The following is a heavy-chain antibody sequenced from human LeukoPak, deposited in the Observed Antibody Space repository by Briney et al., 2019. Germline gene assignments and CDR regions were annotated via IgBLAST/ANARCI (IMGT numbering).Heavy chain of an antibody. CDR1: GFTLNIYS. Sequence: PGGSLRLSCEASGFTLNIYSMSWVRQAPGKGLEWVSSIDSSTSHIYYADSVKGRFTISRDNAKNSLYLQVNSLRAEDTAVYYCARDFRTQLDGYSPPYHFDYWGQGALVTVSS. D-gene: IGHD5-24*01. CDR3: ARDFRTQLDGYSPPYHFDY. J-gene: IGHJ4*02. CDR2: IDSSTSHI. V-gene: IGHV3-21*01.